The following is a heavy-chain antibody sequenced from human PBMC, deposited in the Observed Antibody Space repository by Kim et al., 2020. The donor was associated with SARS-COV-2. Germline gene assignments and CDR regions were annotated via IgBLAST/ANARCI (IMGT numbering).Heavy chain of an antibody. J-gene: IGHJ5*02. CDR1: GGTFSSYA. CDR2: IIPILGTA. D-gene: IGHD3-3*01. CDR3: ARGSTIFEGLDP. Sequence: SVKVSCKASGGTFSSYAISWVRQAPGQGLEWMGRIIPILGTANYAQKFQGRVTITADKSTNTAYMELSSLRSEDTAVYYCARGSTIFEGLDPWGQGTLVTVSS. V-gene: IGHV1-69*04.